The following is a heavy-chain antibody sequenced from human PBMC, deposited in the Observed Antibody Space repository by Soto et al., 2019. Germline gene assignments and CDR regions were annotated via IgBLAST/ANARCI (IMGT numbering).Heavy chain of an antibody. Sequence: EVQLVESGGGLVQPGGSLRLSCAASGFTFSSYDMHWVRQATGKGLEWVSAIDTAGDTYYPGSVKGRFTISRENAKNSLYLQMNSLRAGDTAVYYCARARELSSLDVWGQGTTVTVSS. D-gene: IGHD1-26*01. V-gene: IGHV3-13*01. CDR1: GFTFSSYD. J-gene: IGHJ6*02. CDR3: ARARELSSLDV. CDR2: IDTAGDT.